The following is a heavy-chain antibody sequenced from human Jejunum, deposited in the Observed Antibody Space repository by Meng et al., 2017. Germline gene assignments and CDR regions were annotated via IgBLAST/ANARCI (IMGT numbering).Heavy chain of an antibody. CDR3: AKKGGAFDY. D-gene: IGHD3-16*01. Sequence: SFDSGNNHMYYADSVKGRFTISRDNAKNSLYLQMNSLRAEDTAVYYCAKKGGAFDYWGQGTLVTVSS. J-gene: IGHJ4*02. V-gene: IGHV3-21*01. CDR2: FDSGNNHM.